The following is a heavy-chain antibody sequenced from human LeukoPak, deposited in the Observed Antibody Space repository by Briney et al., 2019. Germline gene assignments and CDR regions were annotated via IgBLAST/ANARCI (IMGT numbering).Heavy chain of an antibody. V-gene: IGHV1-2*02. CDR2: INPNSGGT. Sequence: VASVKGSCKASGYTFTGYYMHWVRQAPGQGLEWMGWINPNSGGTNYAQKFQGRVTMTRDTSISTAYMELSRLRSDDTAVYYCARDKWELLHYWGQGTLVTVSS. CDR1: GYTFTGYY. CDR3: ARDKWELLHY. J-gene: IGHJ4*02. D-gene: IGHD1-26*01.